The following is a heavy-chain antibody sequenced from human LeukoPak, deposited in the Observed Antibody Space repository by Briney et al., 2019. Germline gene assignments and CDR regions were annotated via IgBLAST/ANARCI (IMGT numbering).Heavy chain of an antibody. J-gene: IGHJ4*02. V-gene: IGHV3-48*03. D-gene: IGHD1-26*01. CDR2: ISTSGSLI. Sequence: GGSLRLSCAPSGFTFSNYEMSWVRQAPGKGLEWVSFISTSGSLIYYADSVKGRFTISRDNAKNSLYLQMNSLRAEDTAVYYCARDFPRTGRVDYWGQGTLVTVSS. CDR3: ARDFPRTGRVDY. CDR1: GFTFSNYE.